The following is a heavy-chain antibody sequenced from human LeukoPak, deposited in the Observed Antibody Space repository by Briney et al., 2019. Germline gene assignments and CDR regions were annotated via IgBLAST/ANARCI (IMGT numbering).Heavy chain of an antibody. J-gene: IGHJ4*02. D-gene: IGHD3-10*01. CDR1: GGSISSGGYY. CDR3: AREPHYGSGRNYFDY. V-gene: IGHV4-31*03. Sequence: ASEILSLTCTVSGGSISSGGYYWSWIRQHPGKGLEWIGYIYYSGSTYYNPPLKSRVTISVDTSKNQFSLKLSSVTAADTAVYYCAREPHYGSGRNYFDYWGRGTLVTVSS. CDR2: IYYSGST.